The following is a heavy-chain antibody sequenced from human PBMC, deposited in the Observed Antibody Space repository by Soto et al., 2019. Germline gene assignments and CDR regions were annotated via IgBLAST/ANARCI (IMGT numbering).Heavy chain of an antibody. D-gene: IGHD1-1*01. J-gene: IGHJ3*02. CDR1: GFTFSDYY. Sequence: GGSLRLSCAASGFTFSDYYMSWIRQAPGKGLEWVSYISSSSSYTNYADSVKGRFTISRDNAKNSLYLQMNSLRAEDTTVYYCARERNNWNAGDAFDIWGQGTMVTVSS. CDR2: ISSSSSYT. CDR3: ARERNNWNAGDAFDI. V-gene: IGHV3-11*06.